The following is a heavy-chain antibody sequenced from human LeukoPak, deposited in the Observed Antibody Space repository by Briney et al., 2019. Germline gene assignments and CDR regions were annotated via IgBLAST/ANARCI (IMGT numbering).Heavy chain of an antibody. CDR3: AIATYYYGSGSYGDWFDP. J-gene: IGHJ5*02. V-gene: IGHV1-8*03. CDR2: MNPNSGNT. Sequence: ASVKVSCKASGYTFTSYDINWVRQATGQGLEWMGWMNPNSGNTGYAQKFQGRVTITRNTSISTAYMELSSLRSEDTAVYYCAIATYYYGSGSYGDWFDPWGQGTLVTVSS. CDR1: GYTFTSYD. D-gene: IGHD3-10*01.